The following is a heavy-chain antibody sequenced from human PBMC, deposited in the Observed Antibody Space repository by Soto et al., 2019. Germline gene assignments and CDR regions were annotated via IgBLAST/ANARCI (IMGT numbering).Heavy chain of an antibody. CDR2: INAGNGNT. V-gene: IGHV1-3*01. CDR1: GYTFTSYA. D-gene: IGHD4-4*01. CDR3: ARDRDYSHYFDY. Sequence: QVQLVQSGAEVKKPGASVKVSCKASGYTFTSYAMHWVRQAPGQRLEWMGWINAGNGNTKYSQKFQGRATITRDTSASTAYMELSSLRSEDTAVYYCARDRDYSHYFDYWGQGTLVTVSS. J-gene: IGHJ4*02.